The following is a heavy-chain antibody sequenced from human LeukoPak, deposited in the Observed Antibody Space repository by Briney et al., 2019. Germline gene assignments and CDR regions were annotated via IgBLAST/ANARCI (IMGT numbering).Heavy chain of an antibody. V-gene: IGHV3-64*01. CDR2: ISSYGDNT. CDR3: ARATNSYGGNSDY. D-gene: IGHD4-23*01. CDR1: GXTFSDYT. Sequence: GGSLRLSCVASGXTFSDYTMHWVRQAPGKGQEYVSAISSYGDNTYYANSVKGRFTISRDNSKNTLYLQMGSLRADDMAVYYCARATNSYGGNSDYWGQGTLVTVSS. J-gene: IGHJ4*02.